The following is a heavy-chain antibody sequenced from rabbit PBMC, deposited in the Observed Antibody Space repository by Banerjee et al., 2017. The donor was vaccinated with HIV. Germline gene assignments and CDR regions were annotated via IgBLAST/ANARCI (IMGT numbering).Heavy chain of an antibody. V-gene: IGHV1S45*01. Sequence: QEQLVESEGGLVTLGGSLKLSCKASGIDFSSYGISWVRQAPGKGLEWIACIYTGSGSALYVSWAKGRFTISKTSSTTVTLQMTSLTAADTATYFCAREESDGGGHLKLWGQGTLVTV. J-gene: IGHJ4*01. CDR2: IYTGSGSA. CDR3: AREESDGGGHLKL. CDR1: GIDFSSYG. D-gene: IGHD2-1*01.